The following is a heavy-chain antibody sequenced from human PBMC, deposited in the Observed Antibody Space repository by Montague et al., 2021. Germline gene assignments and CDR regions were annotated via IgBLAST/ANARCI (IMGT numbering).Heavy chain of an antibody. D-gene: IGHD1-1*01. CDR3: TTRVGLLGGWKIDY. Sequence: SESLSLTCAVSGDSVSSTNWCSWFRQPPGKGLEWIGEIHHSGTTNYNPSPKSRVSVSLDKSKNQFSLKLSSVTAADTAVYYCTTRVGLLGGWKIDYWGQGTLVTVSS. V-gene: IGHV4-4*02. CDR1: GDSVSSTNW. J-gene: IGHJ4*02. CDR2: IHHSGTT.